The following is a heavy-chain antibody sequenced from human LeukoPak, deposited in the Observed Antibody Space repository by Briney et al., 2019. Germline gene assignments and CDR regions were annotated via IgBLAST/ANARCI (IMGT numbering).Heavy chain of an antibody. CDR2: INPSDGST. CDR3: ARHQGAGEYPFDY. Sequence: ASVKASCKASGYTFTSYYMHWVRQAPGQGLGWMGIINPSDGSTTYAQRFQGRVTLTRDTSTSTVYMELSSLRSEDTAVYYCARHQGAGEYPFDYWGQGTLVTVSS. J-gene: IGHJ4*02. V-gene: IGHV1-46*01. CDR1: GYTFTSYY. D-gene: IGHD2/OR15-2a*01.